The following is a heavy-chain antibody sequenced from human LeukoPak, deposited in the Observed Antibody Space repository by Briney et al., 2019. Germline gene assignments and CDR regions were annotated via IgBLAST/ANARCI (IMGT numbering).Heavy chain of an antibody. V-gene: IGHV1-2*02. J-gene: IGHJ3*02. D-gene: IGHD2-2*01. Sequence: GASVKVSCQASGYTFNGYYMHWVRQAPGQGLEWMGWINPNSGGTNYAQKFQGRVTMTRDTSISTAYMELSRLRSDDTAVYYCARTLGYCSSTSCYGGDYDAFDIWGQGTMVTVSS. CDR1: GYTFNGYY. CDR2: INPNSGGT. CDR3: ARTLGYCSSTSCYGGDYDAFDI.